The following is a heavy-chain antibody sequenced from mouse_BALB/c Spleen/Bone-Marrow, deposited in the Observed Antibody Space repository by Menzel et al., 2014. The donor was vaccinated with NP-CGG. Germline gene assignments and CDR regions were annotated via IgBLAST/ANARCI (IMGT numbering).Heavy chain of an antibody. CDR2: IDPENGDT. CDR1: GFNIKDFY. CDR3: NADTRAMDY. Sequence: EVQLQQSGAELVRSGASVKLSCTGSGFNIKDFYMHWVKQRPEQGLEWIGWIDPENGDTEYAPKFQGKATLTADTSSNTAYLQVNSLTSEDTAVYYCNADTRAMDYWGQGTSVTVSS. V-gene: IGHV14-4*02. J-gene: IGHJ4*01.